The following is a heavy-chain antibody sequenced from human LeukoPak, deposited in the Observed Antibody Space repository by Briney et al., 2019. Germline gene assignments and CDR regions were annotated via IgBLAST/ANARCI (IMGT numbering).Heavy chain of an antibody. CDR3: ARDSSSSWYPKTPFDI. Sequence: ASVKVSCKASGYTFTSYDISWVRQAPGQGLEWMGWISAYNGNTNNAQKLQGRVAMTTDTSTSTAYMELRSLRFDDTAVYYCARDSSSSWYPKTPFDIWGQGTMVTVSS. D-gene: IGHD6-13*01. V-gene: IGHV1-18*01. CDR1: GYTFTSYD. J-gene: IGHJ3*02. CDR2: ISAYNGNT.